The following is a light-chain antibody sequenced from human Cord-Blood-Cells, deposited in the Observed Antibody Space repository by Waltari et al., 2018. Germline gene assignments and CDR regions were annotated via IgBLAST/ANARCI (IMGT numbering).Light chain of an antibody. CDR1: SSDVGGYNY. J-gene: IGLJ1*01. CDR3: SSYTSSSTYV. CDR2: DVS. V-gene: IGLV2-11*01. Sequence: QSALTQPRSVSGSPGQSVTISCTGTSSDVGGYNYVSWYQQHPGNAPKLMIYDVSKRPSGVYNRFSGSKSGNTASLTISGLQAEDEADYYCSSYTSSSTYVFGTGTKVTVL.